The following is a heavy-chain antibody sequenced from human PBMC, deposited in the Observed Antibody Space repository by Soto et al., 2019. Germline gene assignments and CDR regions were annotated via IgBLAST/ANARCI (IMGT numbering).Heavy chain of an antibody. Sequence: GGSLRLSCAGSGFTFNSYAMNWVRQAPGKGLEWVSAISESGGLTYYADSVKGRFTISRDNSNNTVYLQMNSLRAEDTAVYLCAKGGGSYPRGYTDYWGQGTLVTVSS. CDR1: GFTFNSYA. V-gene: IGHV3-23*01. CDR3: AKGGGSYPRGYTDY. J-gene: IGHJ4*02. D-gene: IGHD1-26*01. CDR2: ISESGGLT.